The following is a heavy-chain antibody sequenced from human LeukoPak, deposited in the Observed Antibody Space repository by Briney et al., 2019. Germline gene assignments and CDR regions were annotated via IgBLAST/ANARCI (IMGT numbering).Heavy chain of an antibody. J-gene: IGHJ3*02. Sequence: GGSLRLSCTASGFTFDDYAMHWVRQAPGKGLEWVSGISWNSGSIGYADSVKGRFTISRDNAKNSLYLQMNSLRAEDTALYYCAKGRTKAAADDAFDIWGQGTMVTVSS. CDR1: GFTFDDYA. D-gene: IGHD6-13*01. CDR3: AKGRTKAAADDAFDI. V-gene: IGHV3-9*01. CDR2: ISWNSGSI.